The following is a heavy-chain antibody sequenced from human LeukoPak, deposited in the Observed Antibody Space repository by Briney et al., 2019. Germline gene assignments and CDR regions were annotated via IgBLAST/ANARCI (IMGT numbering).Heavy chain of an antibody. V-gene: IGHV4-59*08. Sequence: SETLSLTCTVSGGSISGYYWSWIRQPPGKGPEWIGYIYYSGSTNYNPSLKSRVTISVDTSKNQFSLKMNSVAAADTAVYYCARLASSGWSHCDYWGQGTLVTVSS. CDR2: IYYSGST. CDR1: GGSISGYY. CDR3: ARLASSGWSHCDY. J-gene: IGHJ4*02. D-gene: IGHD6-19*01.